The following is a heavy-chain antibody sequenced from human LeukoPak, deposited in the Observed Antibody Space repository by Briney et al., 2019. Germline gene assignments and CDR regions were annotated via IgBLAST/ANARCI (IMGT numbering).Heavy chain of an antibody. CDR3: AGSYDTVFDY. D-gene: IGHD1-26*01. CDR1: GVTVSSNY. Sequence: PGGSLRLSCAASGVTVSSNYMSWVRQAPGKGLEWVSVIYSGGSTYYADSVKGRFTISRDNSKKTLYLQMNSLRAEDTAVYYCAGSYDTVFDYWGQGTLVTVSS. V-gene: IGHV3-66*01. CDR2: IYSGGST. J-gene: IGHJ4*02.